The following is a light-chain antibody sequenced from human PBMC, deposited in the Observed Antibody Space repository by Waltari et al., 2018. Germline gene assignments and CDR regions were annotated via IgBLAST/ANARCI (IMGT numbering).Light chain of an antibody. Sequence: KFMLTQPHSVSESPGKTVTISCTGSGGSIATNYVQWYQQRPGSAPLLLTFEDNQRPSGVADRFSGSIDTSSKSASLTISGLKTEDEADYYCQSYDSTDWVFGGGTKLTVL. J-gene: IGLJ3*02. CDR2: EDN. V-gene: IGLV6-57*02. CDR3: QSYDSTDWV. CDR1: GGSIATNY.